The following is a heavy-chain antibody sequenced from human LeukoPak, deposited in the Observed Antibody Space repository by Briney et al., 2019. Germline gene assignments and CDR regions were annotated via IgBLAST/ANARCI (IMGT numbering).Heavy chain of an antibody. D-gene: IGHD1-26*01. Sequence: GGSLRLSCATSGFTFNNYNMNWVRQAPGRALEWVSAITSSGTYIFYADSVKGRFTIFRDNAKNSLYLQMNSLGPEDTAVYYCARDPYSGNYGNYYYYYMDVWGKGTTVTISS. CDR3: ARDPYSGNYGNYYYYYMDV. J-gene: IGHJ6*03. CDR1: GFTFNNYN. CDR2: ITSSGTYI. V-gene: IGHV3-21*01.